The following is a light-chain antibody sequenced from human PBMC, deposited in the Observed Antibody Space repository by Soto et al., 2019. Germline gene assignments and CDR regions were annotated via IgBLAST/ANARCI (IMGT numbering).Light chain of an antibody. CDR3: QQSYTLSPLT. J-gene: IGKJ4*01. V-gene: IGKV1-39*01. CDR2: AAS. Sequence: DIQMTQSPSSLSASVGDRVIITCRTSQSISNYLNWYQHKPGKAPKVLISAASNLQSGVPSRFSGSGSGTVYTLTISSLXPEDFATYFSQQSYTLSPLTFGGGTKVDIK. CDR1: QSISNY.